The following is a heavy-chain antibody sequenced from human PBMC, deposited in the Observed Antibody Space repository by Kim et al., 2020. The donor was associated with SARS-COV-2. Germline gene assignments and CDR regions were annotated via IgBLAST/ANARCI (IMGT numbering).Heavy chain of an antibody. V-gene: IGHV3-33*06. Sequence: GGSLRLSCAASGFTFSSYGMHWVRQAPGKGLEWVAVIWYDGSNKYYADSVKGRFTISRDNSKNTLYLQMNSLRAEDTAVYYCAKDLDDDIVVVPAAPAFDYWGQGTLVTVSS. CDR3: AKDLDDDIVVVPAAPAFDY. CDR2: IWYDGSNK. D-gene: IGHD2-2*01. CDR1: GFTFSSYG. J-gene: IGHJ4*02.